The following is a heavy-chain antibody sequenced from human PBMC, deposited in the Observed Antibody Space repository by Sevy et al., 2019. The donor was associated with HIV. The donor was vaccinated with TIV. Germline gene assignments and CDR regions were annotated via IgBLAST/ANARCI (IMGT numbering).Heavy chain of an antibody. CDR1: GGSFSGYY. D-gene: IGHD6-19*01. V-gene: IGHV4-34*01. Sequence: SETLSLTCAVYGGSFSGYYWSWIRQPPGKGLEWIGEINHSGSTNYNPSLKSRVTISVDTSKNQLSLKLSSVTAADTAVYYCASWAVAGTGYFDYWGQGTLVTVSS. CDR2: INHSGST. J-gene: IGHJ4*02. CDR3: ASWAVAGTGYFDY.